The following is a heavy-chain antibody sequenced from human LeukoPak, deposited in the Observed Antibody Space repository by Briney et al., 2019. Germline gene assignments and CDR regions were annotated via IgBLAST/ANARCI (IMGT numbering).Heavy chain of an antibody. V-gene: IGHV4-34*01. CDR3: ARGPTYQPIDY. D-gene: IGHD2-2*01. CDR1: GGSFSGYY. Sequence: SETLSLTCAVYGGSFSGYYWSWIRQPPGKGLEGIGEINHSGSTNYNPSLKSRVTISVDTSKNQFSLKLSSVTAADTAVYYCARGPTYQPIDYWGQGTLVTVSS. CDR2: INHSGST. J-gene: IGHJ4*02.